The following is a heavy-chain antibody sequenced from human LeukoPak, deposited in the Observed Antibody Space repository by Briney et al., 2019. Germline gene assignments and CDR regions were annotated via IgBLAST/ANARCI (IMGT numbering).Heavy chain of an antibody. CDR2: ISGSGGST. V-gene: IGHV3-23*01. CDR3: ANRGYSYGRDY. J-gene: IGHJ4*02. D-gene: IGHD5-18*01. Sequence: GGSLRLSCAASGFTFSSYAMSWVRQAPGKGLEWISAISGSGGSTYYADSVKGRFTISRDNSKNTLYLQMNSLRAEDTAVYYCANRGYSYGRDYWGQGTLVTVSS. CDR1: GFTFSSYA.